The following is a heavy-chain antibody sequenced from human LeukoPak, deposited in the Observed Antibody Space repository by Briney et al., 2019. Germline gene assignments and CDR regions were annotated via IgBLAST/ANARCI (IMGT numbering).Heavy chain of an antibody. Sequence: SGPALVKPTQTLRLTCTFSGFSLSTSGMCVSWIRQPPGKALEWLARIAWDDDKYYSTSLKTRLTISKDTSKNQVVLTLTNMDPVDTATYYCARMRRGYDSSGYSYQFDYWGQGTLVTVSS. V-gene: IGHV2-70*11. D-gene: IGHD3-22*01. CDR1: GFSLSTSGMC. CDR2: IAWDDDK. J-gene: IGHJ4*02. CDR3: ARMRRGYDSSGYSYQFDY.